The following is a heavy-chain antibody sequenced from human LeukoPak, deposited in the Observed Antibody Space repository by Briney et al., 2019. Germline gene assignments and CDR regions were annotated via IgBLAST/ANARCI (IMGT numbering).Heavy chain of an antibody. CDR2: IRYDGSNK. CDR3: AKDIAAGTDWFHP. Sequence: GGSLRLSCAASGFTLSSYGMHWVRQAPGKGLEWVAFIRYDGSNKYYADSVKGRFTISRDNSKNTLYLQMNSLRAEDTAVYYCAKDIAAGTDWFHPWGQGTLVTVSS. CDR1: GFTLSSYG. V-gene: IGHV3-30*02. J-gene: IGHJ5*02. D-gene: IGHD6-13*01.